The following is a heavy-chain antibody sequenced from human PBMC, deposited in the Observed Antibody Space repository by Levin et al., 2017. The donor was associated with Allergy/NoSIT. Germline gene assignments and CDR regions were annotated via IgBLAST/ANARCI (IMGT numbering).Heavy chain of an antibody. CDR1: GYTFTSYG. Sequence: VKVSCKASGYTFTSYGISWVRQAPGQGLEWMGWISAYNGNTNYAQKLQGRVTMTTDTSTSTAYMELRSLRSDDTAVYYCARDWGGYHYGSGSYYNSNSTTSPDYWGQGTLVTVSS. J-gene: IGHJ4*02. V-gene: IGHV1-18*01. CDR3: ARDWGGYHYGSGSYYNSNSTTSPDY. CDR2: ISAYNGNT. D-gene: IGHD3-10*01.